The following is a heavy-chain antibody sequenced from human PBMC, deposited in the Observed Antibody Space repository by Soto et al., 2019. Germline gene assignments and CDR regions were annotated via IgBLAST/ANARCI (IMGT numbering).Heavy chain of an antibody. V-gene: IGHV4-30-4*01. CDR1: GGSISSGNYY. Sequence: QVQLQESGPGLVKPSQTLSLTCTVSGGSISSGNYYWSWIRQPPGKGLGWIGFISYSGSTYYTASLKSRVTMSVATSKDQFSLNLSFVTAADTAVYYCATMGTSVTVLYYFDYWGQGTLFTVSS. J-gene: IGHJ4*02. CDR2: ISYSGST. CDR3: ATMGTSVTVLYYFDY. D-gene: IGHD4-17*01.